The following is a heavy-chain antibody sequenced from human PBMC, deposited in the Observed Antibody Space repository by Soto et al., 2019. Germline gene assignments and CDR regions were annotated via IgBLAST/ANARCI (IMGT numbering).Heavy chain of an antibody. J-gene: IGHJ4*02. D-gene: IGHD1-26*01. CDR2: ISPDGSTT. Sequence: EVQLVEAGGDLVQPGGSLRLSCVASGFTISNYWMHWVCQAPGKGLIWVSRISPDGSTTNYADSVKGRFTISRDNAKNTLYLQMDSLRAEDTALYYCTRVISGSSGLFDYWGQGTLVTVSS. CDR3: TRVISGSSGLFDY. CDR1: GFTISNYW. V-gene: IGHV3-74*01.